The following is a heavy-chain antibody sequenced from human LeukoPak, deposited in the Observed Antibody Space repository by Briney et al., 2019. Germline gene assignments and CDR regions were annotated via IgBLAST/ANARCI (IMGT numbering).Heavy chain of an antibody. CDR1: GDSVSSNSAA. CDR2: TYYRSKWYN. Sequence: SQTLSLTCAISGDSVSSNSAAWNWIRQSPSRGLEWLGRTYYRSKWYNDYAVSVKSRITINPDTSKNQYSLQLNSVTPEDTAVYYCATMNRWGVVVAATGGYWGQGTLVTVSS. J-gene: IGHJ4*02. D-gene: IGHD2-15*01. V-gene: IGHV6-1*01. CDR3: ATMNRWGVVVAATGGY.